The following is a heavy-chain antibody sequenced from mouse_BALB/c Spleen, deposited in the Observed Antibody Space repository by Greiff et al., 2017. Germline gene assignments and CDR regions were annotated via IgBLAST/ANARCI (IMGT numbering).Heavy chain of an antibody. V-gene: IGHV5-6-5*01. D-gene: IGHD2-14*01. Sequence: EVKLMESGGGLVKPGGSLKLSCAASGFTFSSYAMSWVRQTPEKRLEWVASISSGGSTYYPDSVKGRFTISRDNARNILYLQMSSLRSEDTAMYYCARGYDLDWYFDVWGAGTTVTVSS. CDR1: GFTFSSYA. J-gene: IGHJ1*01. CDR2: ISSGGST. CDR3: ARGYDLDWYFDV.